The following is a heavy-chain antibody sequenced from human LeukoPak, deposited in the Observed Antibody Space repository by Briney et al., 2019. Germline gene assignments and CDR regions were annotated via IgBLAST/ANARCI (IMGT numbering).Heavy chain of an antibody. D-gene: IGHD1-1*01. CDR3: ARDRGYNWNDSRWFDP. Sequence: ASVTVSFKASGYTFTIYGIRWVRQAPGQGLVGMGWISAYNGNTNYAQKLQGRVTITTDTPTSTAYMELRSLRSDDTAVYYCARDRGYNWNDSRWFDPWGQGTLVTVSS. CDR2: ISAYNGNT. J-gene: IGHJ5*02. V-gene: IGHV1-18*01. CDR1: GYTFTIYG.